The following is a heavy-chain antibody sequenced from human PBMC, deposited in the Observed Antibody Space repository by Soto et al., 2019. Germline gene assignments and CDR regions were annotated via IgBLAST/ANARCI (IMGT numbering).Heavy chain of an antibody. D-gene: IGHD1-26*01. CDR1: GGTFSSYA. CDR3: AHRGSRGAFDI. V-gene: IGHV1-69*13. J-gene: IGHJ3*02. CDR2: IIPIFGTA. Sequence: ASVKVSCKASGGTFSSYAISWVRQAPGQGLEWMGGIIPIFGTANYAQKFQGRVAITADESTSTAYMELSSLRSEDTAVYYCAHRGSRGAFDIWGQGTMVTVSS.